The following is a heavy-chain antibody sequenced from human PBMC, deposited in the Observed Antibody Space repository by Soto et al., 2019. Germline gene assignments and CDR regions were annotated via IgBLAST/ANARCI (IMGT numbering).Heavy chain of an antibody. Sequence: PSETLSLTCAVSGGSISSSNWWSGVRQPPGRGLEGIGESNHSGSTNYNPSLKSRDTISVDKAKNPFSLKLSSVTAADRAVYYCARLWGNRHFDYWGQGTLVTVSS. D-gene: IGHD7-27*01. CDR1: GGSISSSNW. CDR2: SNHSGST. J-gene: IGHJ4*02. CDR3: ARLWGNRHFDY. V-gene: IGHV4-4*02.